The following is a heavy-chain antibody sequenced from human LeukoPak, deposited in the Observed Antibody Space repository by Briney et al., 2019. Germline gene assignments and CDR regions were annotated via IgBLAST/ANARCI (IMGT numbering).Heavy chain of an antibody. J-gene: IGHJ4*02. D-gene: IGHD4-11*01. V-gene: IGHV3-43*02. CDR1: GFTFDDYA. CDR3: AKDQTGYGNYYFDY. Sequence: GGSLRLSCAASGFTFDDYAMHWVRQAPGKGLEWVSLISGDGGSTDYADSVKGRFTISRDNSKNSLYLQMSSLRTEDTALYYCAKDQTGYGNYYFDYWGQGTLVTVSS. CDR2: ISGDGGST.